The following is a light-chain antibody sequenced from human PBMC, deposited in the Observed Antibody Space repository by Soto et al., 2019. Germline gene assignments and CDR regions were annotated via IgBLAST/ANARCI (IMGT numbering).Light chain of an antibody. CDR3: QVWDISGDQYL. CDR1: NIASKS. J-gene: IGLJ1*01. V-gene: IGLV3-21*02. Sequence: LTQPPSVSVAPGQTARITCGGNNIASKSVHWYQQRPGQAPVLVLYDDSNRSSGIPERFSGSNSGSTATLTISSVEAGDEADYFCQVWDISGDQYLFGTGTKVTVL. CDR2: DDS.